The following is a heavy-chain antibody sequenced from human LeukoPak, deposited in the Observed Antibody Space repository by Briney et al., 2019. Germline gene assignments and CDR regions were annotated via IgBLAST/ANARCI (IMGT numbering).Heavy chain of an antibody. Sequence: SETLSLTCTVSGGSISSGSYYWSWIRQPAGKGLEWIGRIYTSGSTNYNPSLKSRVTISVDTSKNQFSLKLSSVTAADTAVYYCAREAFGWFDPWGQGTLVIVSS. J-gene: IGHJ5*02. CDR1: GGSISSGSYY. CDR3: AREAFGWFDP. V-gene: IGHV4-61*02. D-gene: IGHD3-3*02. CDR2: IYTSGST.